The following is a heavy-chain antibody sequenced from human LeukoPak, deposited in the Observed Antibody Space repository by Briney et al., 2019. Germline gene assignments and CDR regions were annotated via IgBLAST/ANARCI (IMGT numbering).Heavy chain of an antibody. V-gene: IGHV3-21*01. CDR2: ISSSSSSYI. CDR3: ARGDMDTAMVYYYYYMDV. CDR1: GFTFSSYS. Sequence: PGGSLRLSCAASGFTFSSYSMNWVRQAPGKGLEWVSSISSSSSSYIYYADSVKGRFTISRDNAKNSLYLQMNSLRAEDTAVYYCARGDMDTAMVYYYYYMDVWGKGTTVTVSS. D-gene: IGHD5-18*01. J-gene: IGHJ6*03.